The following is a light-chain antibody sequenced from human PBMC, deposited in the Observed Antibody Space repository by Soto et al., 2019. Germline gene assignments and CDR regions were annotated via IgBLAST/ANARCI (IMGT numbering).Light chain of an antibody. CDR1: QSVNSY. Sequence: EIVLTQSPATLSLSPGERATLSCRASQSVNSYLAWYQQKPGQAPRLLIYDASNRATGIPARFSGSGSGTDFTLTISSLEPEDFAVYYCQQRSNWPPSITFGQGTRLKIK. J-gene: IGKJ5*01. CDR3: QQRSNWPPSIT. V-gene: IGKV3-11*01. CDR2: DAS.